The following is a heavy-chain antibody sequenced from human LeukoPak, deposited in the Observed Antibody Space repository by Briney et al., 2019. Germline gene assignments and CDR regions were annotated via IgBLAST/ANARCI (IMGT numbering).Heavy chain of an antibody. Sequence: GGSLRLSCAASGFTFSSYAMSWVRQAPGKGLEWVSAISGSGGSTYYADSVKGRFTISRDNSKSTLYVQMNSLRAEDTAVYYCAKDWTGTKPFDLWGRGTLVTVSS. V-gene: IGHV3-23*01. CDR2: ISGSGGST. J-gene: IGHJ2*01. D-gene: IGHD3/OR15-3a*01. CDR1: GFTFSSYA. CDR3: AKDWTGTKPFDL.